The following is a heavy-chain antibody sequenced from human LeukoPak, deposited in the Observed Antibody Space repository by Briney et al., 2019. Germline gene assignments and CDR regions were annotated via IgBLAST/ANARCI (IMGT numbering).Heavy chain of an antibody. D-gene: IGHD6-19*01. J-gene: IGHJ3*02. CDR2: IKQDGSEK. Sequence: GGSLRLSCAASGFTFSSYWMSWVRQAPGKGLEWVANIKQDGSEKYYVDSVKGRFTISRGNAKNSLYLQMNSLRAEDTAVYYCAKTRRTAVADPPDAFDIWGQGTMVTVSS. V-gene: IGHV3-7*01. CDR1: GFTFSSYW. CDR3: AKTRRTAVADPPDAFDI.